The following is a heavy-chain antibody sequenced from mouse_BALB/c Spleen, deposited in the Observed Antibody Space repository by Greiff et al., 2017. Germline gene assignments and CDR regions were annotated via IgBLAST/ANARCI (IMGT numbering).Heavy chain of an antibody. J-gene: IGHJ4*01. CDR3: TRSPMDY. V-gene: IGHV1S81*02. Sequence: VQLQESGAELVKPGASVKLSCKASGYTFTSYYMYWVKQRPGQGLEWIGEINPSNGGTNFNEKFKSKATLTVDKSSSTAYMQLSSLTSEDSAVYYCTRSPMDYWGQGTSVTVSS. CDR1: GYTFTSYY. CDR2: INPSNGGT.